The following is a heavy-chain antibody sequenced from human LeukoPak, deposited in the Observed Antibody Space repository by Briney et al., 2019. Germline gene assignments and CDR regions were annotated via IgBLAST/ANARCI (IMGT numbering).Heavy chain of an antibody. CDR1: GFTFSSYA. J-gene: IGHJ4*02. CDR3: AKAGLPAAIRGHLDY. CDR2: ISSSGDNT. V-gene: IGHV3-23*01. D-gene: IGHD2-2*01. Sequence: QPGGSLRLSCAASGFTFSSYAMSWVRQAPGKGLEWVSAISSSGDNTYYADSVKGRFTISRDNSKNTLYLQMNSLRVEDTALYYCAKAGLPAAIRGHLDYWGQGTLVTVSS.